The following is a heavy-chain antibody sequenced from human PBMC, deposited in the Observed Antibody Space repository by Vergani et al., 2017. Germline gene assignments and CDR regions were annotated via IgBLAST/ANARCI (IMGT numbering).Heavy chain of an antibody. CDR3: AGDSPPSWGYYFDY. CDR2: ISSSSSTI. Sequence: EVQLVESGGGLVQPGGSLRLSCAASGFTFSSYSMNWVRQAPGKGLEWVSYISSSSSTIYYADSVKGRFTISRDNAKNSLYLQMNSLRAEDTAVYYCAGDSPPSWGYYFDYWGQGTLVTVSS. J-gene: IGHJ4*02. CDR1: GFTFSSYS. D-gene: IGHD3-16*01. V-gene: IGHV3-48*01.